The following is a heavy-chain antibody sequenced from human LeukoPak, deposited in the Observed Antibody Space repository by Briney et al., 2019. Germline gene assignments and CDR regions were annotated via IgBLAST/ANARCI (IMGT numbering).Heavy chain of an antibody. D-gene: IGHD6-13*01. J-gene: IGHJ6*03. CDR1: GGSISSSSYY. CDR2: IYYSGST. Sequence: SETLSLTCTVSGGSISSSSYYWGWIRQPPGKGLEWIGSIYYSGSTYYNPSLKSRVTISVDTSKNQFSLKLSSVTAADTAVYYCARDGGLIAAAGIGLYYYYYMDVWGKGTTVTVSS. CDR3: ARDGGLIAAAGIGLYYYYYMDV. V-gene: IGHV4-39*07.